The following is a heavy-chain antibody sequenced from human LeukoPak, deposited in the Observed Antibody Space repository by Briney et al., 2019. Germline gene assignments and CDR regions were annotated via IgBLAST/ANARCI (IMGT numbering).Heavy chain of an antibody. V-gene: IGHV3-23*01. CDR1: GFTFSSYA. J-gene: IGHJ5*02. D-gene: IGHD2-15*01. CDR3: ARVVRGPYNWFDP. CDR2: ISGSGDNT. Sequence: GGSLRLSCAASGFTFSSYAMNWVRQAPGKGLEWVSTISGSGDNTYYADSVKGRFTISRDNSKNTLYLQMNSLRAEDTAVYYCARVVRGPYNWFDPWGQGTLVTVSS.